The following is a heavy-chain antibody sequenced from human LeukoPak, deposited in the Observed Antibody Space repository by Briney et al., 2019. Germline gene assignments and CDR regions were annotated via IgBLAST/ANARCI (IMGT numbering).Heavy chain of an antibody. V-gene: IGHV1-8*01. CDR1: GYTFTSYD. J-gene: IGHJ4*02. D-gene: IGHD6-13*01. CDR2: MNPNSGNT. CDR3: ARGIGIAAAGRVYYFDY. Sequence: EASVKVSCKASGYTFTSYDINWVRQATGQGLEWMGWMNPNSGNTGYAQKFQGRVTMTRNTSISTAYMELSSLRSEDTAVYYCARGIGIAAAGRVYYFDYWGQGTLVTVSS.